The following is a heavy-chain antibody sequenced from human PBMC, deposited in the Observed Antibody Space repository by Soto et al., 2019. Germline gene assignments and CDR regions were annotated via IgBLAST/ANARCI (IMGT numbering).Heavy chain of an antibody. V-gene: IGHV6-1*01. Sequence: PSQTLSLTCAISGDSVSSNSAAWNWIRQSPSRGLEWLGRTYYKSKWNNDYALSVKSRITINPDTSKNQFSLHLYSVTPEDTAVYYCAKEGGVVVPAAMYYYYYGMDVWGQGTTVTVSS. CDR3: AKEGGVVVPAAMYYYYYGMDV. CDR1: GDSVSSNSAA. J-gene: IGHJ6*02. CDR2: TYYKSKWNN. D-gene: IGHD2-2*01.